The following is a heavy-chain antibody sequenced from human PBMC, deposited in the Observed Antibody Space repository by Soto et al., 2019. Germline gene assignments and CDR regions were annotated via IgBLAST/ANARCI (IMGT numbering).Heavy chain of an antibody. CDR3: ASQTYYYDSSGYQALLDV. J-gene: IGHJ6*01. CDR2: IDTSDSYT. D-gene: IGHD3-22*01. V-gene: IGHV5-10-1*04. CDR1: VYRFTSYW. Sequence: GESLKSSCKGSVYRFTSYWISWVRQMPGKDLEWMGRIDTSDSYTNYSPSFQGQVTISADKSISTAYLQWSSMKASDTAMYYFASQTYYYDSSGYQALLDVWGQGTTVTVSS.